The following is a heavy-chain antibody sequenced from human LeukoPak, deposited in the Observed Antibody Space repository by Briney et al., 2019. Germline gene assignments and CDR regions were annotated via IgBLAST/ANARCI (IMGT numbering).Heavy chain of an antibody. CDR3: AKEGTRSHSQWAFDF. CDR1: GFNFSDSA. Sequence: GRSLRLSCAASGFNFSDSAMHWLRQAPGKGLEWVAVISYDGSKKYYGDFVKGRITVSRDNSKNTLYMQMNSLRAEDTAVYFCAKEGTRSHSQWAFDFWGQGTMVTVSS. D-gene: IGHD6-19*01. V-gene: IGHV3-30-3*02. J-gene: IGHJ3*01. CDR2: ISYDGSKK.